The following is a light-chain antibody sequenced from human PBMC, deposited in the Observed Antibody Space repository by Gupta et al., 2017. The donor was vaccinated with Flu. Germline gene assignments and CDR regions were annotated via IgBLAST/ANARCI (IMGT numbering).Light chain of an antibody. V-gene: IGKV1-39*01. Sequence: DIQMTQSPSSLSASVGDRVTITCRASQSISSYLNWYQQKPGKAPKLLIYAASSVQSGVPSSFSGSGSGTDFTLTISSLQPEDFATYYCQQSYSTPNTFGQGTKLEIK. CDR2: AAS. CDR1: QSISSY. J-gene: IGKJ2*01. CDR3: QQSYSTPNT.